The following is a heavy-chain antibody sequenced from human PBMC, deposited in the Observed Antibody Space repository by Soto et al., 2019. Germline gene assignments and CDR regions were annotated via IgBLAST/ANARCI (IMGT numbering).Heavy chain of an antibody. V-gene: IGHV3-48*03. CDR1: GFTFSSYE. J-gene: IGHJ4*02. CDR2: ISSSGSTI. CDR3: ARGRQLQLDY. Sequence: EVQLVESGGVLVQPGGSLRLSCAASGFTFSSYEMNWVRQAPGKGLEWVSYISSSGSTIYYADSVKGRFTISRDNAKNSLYLQMNSLRAEDTAVYYCARGRQLQLDYWGQGTLVTVSS. D-gene: IGHD5-12*01.